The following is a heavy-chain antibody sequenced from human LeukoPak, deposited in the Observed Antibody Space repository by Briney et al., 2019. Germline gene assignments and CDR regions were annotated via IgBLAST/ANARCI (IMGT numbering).Heavy chain of an antibody. Sequence: GGSLRLYCAASGFIFSNYEMNWVRQAPGKGLEWVSYISSSGSSTYYADSVKGRFTISRDNAKNSLYLQMNSLRAEDTAVYYCARWTRVSSTSLWYFDLWGRGDLVTVSS. J-gene: IGHJ2*01. V-gene: IGHV3-48*03. CDR1: GFIFSNYE. D-gene: IGHD6-6*01. CDR2: ISSSGSST. CDR3: ARWTRVSSTSLWYFDL.